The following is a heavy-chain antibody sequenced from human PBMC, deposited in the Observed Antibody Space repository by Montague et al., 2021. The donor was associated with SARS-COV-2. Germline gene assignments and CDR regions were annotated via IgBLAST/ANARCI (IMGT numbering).Heavy chain of an antibody. J-gene: IGHJ4*02. V-gene: IGHV3-66*04. D-gene: IGHD6-19*01. CDR2: IFSGGST. CDR1: GITVSRNY. Sequence: SLRLSCAASGITVSRNYMNWVRQAPGKGLEWVSLIFSGGSTYYADSVKGRYTISRDNSKNTLYLQMNSLRAEDTAVYYCARHNMQFFDFWGQGTLVTVSS. CDR3: ARHNMQFFDF.